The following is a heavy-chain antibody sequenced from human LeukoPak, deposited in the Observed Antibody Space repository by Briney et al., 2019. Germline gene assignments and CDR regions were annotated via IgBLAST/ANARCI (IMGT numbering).Heavy chain of an antibody. CDR2: ISWNSGSI. Sequence: GRPLRLSCAASGFTFDDYAMHWVRQAPGKGLEWVSGISWNSGSIGYADSVKGRFTISRDNAKNSLYLQMNSLRAEDTALYYCATIAAYWGQGTLVTVSS. CDR3: ATIAAY. V-gene: IGHV3-9*01. D-gene: IGHD6-25*01. J-gene: IGHJ4*02. CDR1: GFTFDDYA.